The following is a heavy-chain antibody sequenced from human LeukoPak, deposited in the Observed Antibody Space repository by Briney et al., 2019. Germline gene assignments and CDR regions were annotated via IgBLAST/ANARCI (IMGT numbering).Heavy chain of an antibody. Sequence: SETLSLTGTVSGGSISSSSYYWGWIRQPPGKGLEWIGSIYYSGSTYYNPSLKSQVTISVDTSKNQFSLKLSSVTAADTAAYYSARGSAVAENFDYWGQGTLVTVSS. J-gene: IGHJ4*02. D-gene: IGHD6-19*01. V-gene: IGHV4-39*07. CDR1: GGSISSSSYY. CDR3: ARGSAVAENFDY. CDR2: IYYSGST.